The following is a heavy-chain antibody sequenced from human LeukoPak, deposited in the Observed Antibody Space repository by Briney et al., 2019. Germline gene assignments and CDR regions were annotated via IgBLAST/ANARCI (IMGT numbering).Heavy chain of an antibody. CDR1: GGSISSYY. V-gene: IGHV4-59*08. CDR3: ARRDYSNDYYYYYGMDV. J-gene: IGHJ6*02. Sequence: PSETLSLTCTVSGGSISSYYWSWIRQPPGKGLEWIGYIYYSGSTNYNPSLKSRVTISVDTSKNQFSLKLSSVTAADTAVYYCARRDYSNDYYYYYGMDVWGQGTTVTVSS. CDR2: IYYSGST. D-gene: IGHD4-11*01.